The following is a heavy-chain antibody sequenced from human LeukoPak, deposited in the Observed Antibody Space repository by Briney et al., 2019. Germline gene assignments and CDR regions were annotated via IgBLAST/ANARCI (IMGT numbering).Heavy chain of an antibody. J-gene: IGHJ4*02. CDR2: ISHSGST. Sequence: SETLSLTCAVYGGSFSGYYWSWIRQPPGKGLEWIGEISHSGSTNYNPSLKSRVTTSVDTSKNQFSLKLSSVTAADTAVFYCARHSIQRAHYYGSGSYYKKPLYFDYWGQGTLVTVSS. CDR3: ARHSIQRAHYYGSGSYYKKPLYFDY. CDR1: GGSFSGYY. V-gene: IGHV4-34*01. D-gene: IGHD3-10*01.